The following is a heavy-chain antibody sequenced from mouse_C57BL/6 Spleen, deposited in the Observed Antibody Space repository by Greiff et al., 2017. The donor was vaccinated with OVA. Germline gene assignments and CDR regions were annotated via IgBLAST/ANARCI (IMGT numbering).Heavy chain of an antibody. D-gene: IGHD2-4*01. V-gene: IGHV1-42*01. J-gene: IGHJ3*01. Sequence: EVQLQESGPELVKPGASVKISCKASGYSFTGYYMNWVKQSPEKSLEWIGEINPSTGGTTYNQKFKAKATLTVDKSSSTAYMQLKSLTSEDSAVYYCARSSSYDYSFAYWGQGTLVTVSA. CDR3: ARSSSYDYSFAY. CDR2: INPSTGGT. CDR1: GYSFTGYY.